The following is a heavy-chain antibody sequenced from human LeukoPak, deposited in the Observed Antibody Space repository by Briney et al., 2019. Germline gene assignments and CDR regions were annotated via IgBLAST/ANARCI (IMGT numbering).Heavy chain of an antibody. Sequence: SRGSLTLPCAASAFTFSDYSMNWVRQAPGKGLEWVSYISGRSSTIYYADSVKGRFTISRDNAKNSMYLQMNSLRAEDTAVYYCARDRIKSGSYYFDYWGQGSLVTVSS. CDR1: AFTFSDYS. CDR3: ARDRIKSGSYYFDY. D-gene: IGHD1-26*01. CDR2: ISGRSSTI. J-gene: IGHJ4*02. V-gene: IGHV3-48*01.